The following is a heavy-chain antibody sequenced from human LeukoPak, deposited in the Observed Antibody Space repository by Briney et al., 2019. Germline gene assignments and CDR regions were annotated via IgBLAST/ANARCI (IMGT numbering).Heavy chain of an antibody. V-gene: IGHV3-30*02. CDR2: IRYDGSNK. CDR1: GFTFSNYG. CDR3: AKVANTYYYDSSGYYPRPYYFDY. J-gene: IGHJ4*02. Sequence: GGSLRLSCAASGFTFSNYGMHWVRQAPGKGLEWVAFIRYDGSNKYYADSVKGRFTISRDNSKNTLYLQMNSLRAEDTAVYYCAKVANTYYYDSSGYYPRPYYFDYWGQGTLVTVSS. D-gene: IGHD3-22*01.